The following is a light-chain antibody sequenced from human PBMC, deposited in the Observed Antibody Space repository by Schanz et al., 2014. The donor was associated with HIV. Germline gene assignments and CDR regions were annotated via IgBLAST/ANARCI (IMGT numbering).Light chain of an antibody. CDR2: NTY. J-gene: IGLJ3*02. V-gene: IGLV1-44*01. Sequence: QSVLTQPPSASGTPGQRVTISCSGSSSSINTNTVNWFQQLPGTAPKLLIYNTYHRPSGVPDRFSGSKSGTSASLAISGLQSEDEADYYCTTWDDSLNGWVFGGGTKLTVL. CDR1: SSSINTNT. CDR3: TTWDDSLNGWV.